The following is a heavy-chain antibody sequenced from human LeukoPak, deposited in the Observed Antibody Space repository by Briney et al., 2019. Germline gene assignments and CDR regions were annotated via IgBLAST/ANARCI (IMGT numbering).Heavy chain of an antibody. CDR2: ISAYNGNT. V-gene: IGHV1-18*01. D-gene: IGHD6-13*01. Sequence: GASVKVSCKASGYTFTSYGISWVRQAPGQGLEWMGWISAYNGNTNYAQKLQGRVTMTTDTSTSTAYMELRSLRSDDTAVYYCARSSGGSSSWYLSPPEYFQHWGQGTLVTVSS. CDR3: ARSSGGSSSWYLSPPEYFQH. J-gene: IGHJ1*01. CDR1: GYTFTSYG.